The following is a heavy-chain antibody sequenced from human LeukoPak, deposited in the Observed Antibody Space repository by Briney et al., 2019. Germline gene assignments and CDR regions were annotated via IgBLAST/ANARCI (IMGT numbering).Heavy chain of an antibody. J-gene: IGHJ6*02. CDR3: ARAISSGWYPFDEV. D-gene: IGHD6-19*01. CDR2: IYSGGST. V-gene: IGHV3-53*01. Sequence: GGSLRLSCAASGFTVSSNYMSWVRQAPGKGLEWVSVIYSGGSTYYADSVKGRFTISRDNSKNPLYLQMTSLRAEDTAVYSCARAISSGWYPFDEVWGQGTPVTVSS. CDR1: GFTVSSNY.